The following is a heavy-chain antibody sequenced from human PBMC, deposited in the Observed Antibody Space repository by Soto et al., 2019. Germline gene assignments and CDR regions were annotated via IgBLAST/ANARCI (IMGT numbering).Heavy chain of an antibody. D-gene: IGHD1-20*01. V-gene: IGHV4-31*03. CDR1: GAALNSGNYY. Sequence: SETLSFTCSVSGAALNSGNYYWSWIRQVPGKGLEWIGHIYVTGAVDYNPSLRDRITISQDTSERQFSLNLRLVTAADTAVYYCARLRIAPNNYKWFDPWGQGTLVTVSS. CDR2: IYVTGAV. CDR3: ARLRIAPNNYKWFDP. J-gene: IGHJ5*02.